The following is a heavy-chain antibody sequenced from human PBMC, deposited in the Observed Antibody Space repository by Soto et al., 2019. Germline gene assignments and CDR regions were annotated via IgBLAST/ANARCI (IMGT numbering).Heavy chain of an antibody. CDR2: ISSSSSYI. Sequence: PGWALRLSCAASGFTFSSYSMNWVRQAPGKGLEWVSSISSSSSYIYYADSVKGRFTISRDNAKNSLYLQMNSLRAEDTAVYYCARDLVVVVDATPVKGGMDVWGQGTTVTGSS. D-gene: IGHD2-15*01. CDR1: GFTFSSYS. V-gene: IGHV3-21*01. CDR3: ARDLVVVVDATPVKGGMDV. J-gene: IGHJ6*02.